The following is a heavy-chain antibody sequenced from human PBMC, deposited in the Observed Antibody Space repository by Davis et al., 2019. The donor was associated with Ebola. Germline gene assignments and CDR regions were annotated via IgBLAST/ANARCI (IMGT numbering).Heavy chain of an antibody. CDR2: INSDGSST. Sequence: GESLKISCAASGFTFSSYWMHWVRQAPGKGLVWVSRINSDGSSTSYADSVKGRFTISRDNAKNTLYLQMNSLRAEDTAVYYCARDPVYYYGMDVWGQGTTVTVSS. J-gene: IGHJ6*02. V-gene: IGHV3-74*01. CDR3: ARDPVYYYGMDV. CDR1: GFTFSSYW.